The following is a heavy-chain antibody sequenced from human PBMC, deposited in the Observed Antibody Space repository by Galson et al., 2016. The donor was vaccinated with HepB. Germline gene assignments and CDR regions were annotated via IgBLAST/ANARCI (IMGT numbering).Heavy chain of an antibody. Sequence: SLRLSCAASGFTFSIYGMHWVRQAPGMGLEWVAFISYDGTNKYYADSVKGPFTISRDNSKNTLYLQMNSLRAEDTAVYYCAKVSGYTFGFPLDYWGQGTLVTVSS. D-gene: IGHD5-18*01. CDR3: AKVSGYTFGFPLDY. CDR2: ISYDGTNK. J-gene: IGHJ4*02. V-gene: IGHV3-30*18. CDR1: GFTFSIYG.